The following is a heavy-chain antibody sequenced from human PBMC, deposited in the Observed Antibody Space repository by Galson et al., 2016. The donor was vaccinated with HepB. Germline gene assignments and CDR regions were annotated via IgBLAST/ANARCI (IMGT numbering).Heavy chain of an antibody. CDR1: GFTFSSYS. CDR2: ISRSSNYI. D-gene: IGHD6-13*01. V-gene: IGHV3-21*01. J-gene: IGHJ4*02. CDR3: ARTFSTSWYDLYYFDS. Sequence: SLRLSCAASGFTFSSYSMNWVRQAPGKGLEWVSSISRSSNYIYYADSVKGRFTISRDNAKNSLYLHLDTLRVEDTVIYYCARTFSTSWYDLYYFDSWGQGTLVTVTS.